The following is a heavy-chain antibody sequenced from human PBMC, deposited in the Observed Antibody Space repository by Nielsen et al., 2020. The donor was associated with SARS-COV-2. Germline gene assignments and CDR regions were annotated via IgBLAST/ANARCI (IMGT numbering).Heavy chain of an antibody. CDR2: ISYDGSNK. V-gene: IGHV3-30-3*01. CDR1: GFTFSSYA. J-gene: IGHJ4*02. D-gene: IGHD5-18*01. CDR3: AASWLQDD. Sequence: SCKASGFTFSSYAMHWVRQAPGKGLEWVAVISYDGSNKYYADSVKGRFTISRDNSKNTLYLQMNRLRGEDTAMYYCAASWLQDDWGQGTLVTVSS.